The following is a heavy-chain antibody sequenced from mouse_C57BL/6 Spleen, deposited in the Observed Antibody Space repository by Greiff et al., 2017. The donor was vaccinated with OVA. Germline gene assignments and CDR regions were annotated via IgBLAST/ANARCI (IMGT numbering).Heavy chain of an antibody. D-gene: IGHD2-1*01. J-gene: IGHJ3*01. V-gene: IGHV1-55*01. Sequence: VQLQQPGAELVKPGASVKMSCKASGYTFTSYWITWVKQRPGQGLEWIGDIYPGSGSTNYNEKFKSKATLTVDTSSSTAYMQLSSLTSEDSAVYYGARSGYGNYGRFAYWGQGTLVTVSA. CDR3: ARSGYGNYGRFAY. CDR2: IYPGSGST. CDR1: GYTFTSYW.